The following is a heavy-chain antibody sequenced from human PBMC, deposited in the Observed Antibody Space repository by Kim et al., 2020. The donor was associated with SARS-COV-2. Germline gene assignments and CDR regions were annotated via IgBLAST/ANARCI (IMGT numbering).Heavy chain of an antibody. D-gene: IGHD6-13*01. J-gene: IGHJ3*02. V-gene: IGHV3-11*06. CDR2: ISSSSSYT. Sequence: GGSLRLSCAASGFTFSDYYMSWIRQAPGKGLEWVSYISSSSSYTNYADSVKGRFTISRDNAKNSLYLQMNSLRAEDTAVYYCARRIVEGSSWSLHDAFDIWGQGTMVTVSS. CDR1: GFTFSDYY. CDR3: ARRIVEGSSWSLHDAFDI.